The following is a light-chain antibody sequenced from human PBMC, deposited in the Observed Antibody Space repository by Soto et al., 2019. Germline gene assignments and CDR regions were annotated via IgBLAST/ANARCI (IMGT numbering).Light chain of an antibody. CDR1: QSVSSSF. CDR3: QQYGSTPRT. CDR2: DAS. Sequence: EIVLTQSPGTLSVSPGERATLSCRASQSVSSSFVAWFQQKPGQAPRLLIYDASRRATGIPDRFSGSGSGTDFTLTISRLEPEDFAVYYCQQYGSTPRTFGQGTKVDI. V-gene: IGKV3-20*01. J-gene: IGKJ1*01.